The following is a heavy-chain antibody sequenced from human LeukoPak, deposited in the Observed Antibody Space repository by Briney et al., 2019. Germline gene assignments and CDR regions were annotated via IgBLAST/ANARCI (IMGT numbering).Heavy chain of an antibody. CDR1: GGSISSYY. J-gene: IGHJ4*02. CDR3: ARRNPQYDYVWEMDY. V-gene: IGHV4-4*07. D-gene: IGHD3-16*01. CDR2: IYITGST. Sequence: SETLSLTCTVSGGSISSYYWSWIRQPAGKGLEWIGRIYITGSTNYNPSLKSRVTISVDTSKNQFSLKLSSVTAADTAVYYCARRNPQYDYVWEMDYWGQGTLVTVSS.